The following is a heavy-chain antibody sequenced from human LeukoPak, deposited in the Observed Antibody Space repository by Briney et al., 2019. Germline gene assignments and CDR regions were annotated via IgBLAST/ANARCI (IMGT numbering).Heavy chain of an antibody. V-gene: IGHV1-8*03. D-gene: IGHD1-26*01. CDR3: ARAEGELLIDY. Sequence: ASVKLSLKASGYTFTSYDINWVRQATGQGLEWMGWMNPSSGNTGYAQKFQGRVTITRNTSISTAYMELSSLRSEDTAVYYCARAEGELLIDYWGQGTLVTVSS. J-gene: IGHJ4*02. CDR2: MNPSSGNT. CDR1: GYTFTSYD.